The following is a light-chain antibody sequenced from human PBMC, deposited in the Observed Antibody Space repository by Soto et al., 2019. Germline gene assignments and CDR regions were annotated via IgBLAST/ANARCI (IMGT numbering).Light chain of an antibody. J-gene: IGKJ1*01. Sequence: SQITQSPSTLAASVGDRGTITCRASQSISSWLAWYQQKPGKAPKLLIYDASSLESGVPSRFSGSGSGTEFTLTISSLQPDDFATYYCQQYNSYSWTFGQGTKVDI. CDR1: QSISSW. CDR2: DAS. V-gene: IGKV1-5*01. CDR3: QQYNSYSWT.